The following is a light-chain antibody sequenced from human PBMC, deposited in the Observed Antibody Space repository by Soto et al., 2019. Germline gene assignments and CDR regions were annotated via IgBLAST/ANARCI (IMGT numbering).Light chain of an antibody. Sequence: QSVLTQPPSVSAAPGQRVTISCSGSSANIGNNYVSWYRQLPGTAPKLLIYDNNRRPSGISDRCSGSKAGTSATLDITGLQTGDEADYYCGTWDSSLNGVVFGGGTKLTGL. CDR2: DNN. J-gene: IGLJ2*01. V-gene: IGLV1-51*01. CDR1: SANIGNNY. CDR3: GTWDSSLNGVV.